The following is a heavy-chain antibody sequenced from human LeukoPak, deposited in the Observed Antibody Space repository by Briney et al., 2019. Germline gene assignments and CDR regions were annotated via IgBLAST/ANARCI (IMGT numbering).Heavy chain of an antibody. CDR3: ARGVVAAGNFDY. Sequence: SVKVSCKASGGTFSSYAISWVRQAPGQGLEWMGGIIPIFGTANYAQKFQGRVTITTDESTSTAYMELSSLRSEDTAVYYCARGVVAAGNFDYWGQGNLVTVSS. CDR2: IIPIFGTA. V-gene: IGHV1-69*05. CDR1: GGTFSSYA. D-gene: IGHD2-2*01. J-gene: IGHJ4*02.